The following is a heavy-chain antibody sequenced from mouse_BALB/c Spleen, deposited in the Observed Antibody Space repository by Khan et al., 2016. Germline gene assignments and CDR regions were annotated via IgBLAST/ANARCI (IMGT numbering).Heavy chain of an antibody. D-gene: IGHD2-12*01. V-gene: IGHV2-6-7*01. CDR2: IWGDGRT. CDR1: GFSLTLSF. CDR3: SSDYDGSAY. Sequence: QVQLKQSGPGLVAPSQSLSITCTVSGFSLTLSFLNFVRQPPGKGLEWLGKIWGDGRTDYNSVLKSRVSIIKDNSKRQVCLKMNSLQTDDTANYYCSSDYDGSAYWGQGTLVIVSA. J-gene: IGHJ3*01.